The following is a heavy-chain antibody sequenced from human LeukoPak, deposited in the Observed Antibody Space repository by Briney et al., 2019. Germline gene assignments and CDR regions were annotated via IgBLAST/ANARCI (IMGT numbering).Heavy chain of an antibody. CDR2: INPNSGGT. Sequence: ASVKVSCKASGYTFAGYYMHWVRQAPGQGLEWMGSINPNSGGTNYAQKFQGRVTMTRDTSISTAYMELSRLRSDDPAVYYCASSITMIVVVTPAPNFDYCGQGTLVTVSS. CDR3: ASSITMIVVVTPAPNFDY. CDR1: GYTFAGYY. D-gene: IGHD3-22*01. J-gene: IGHJ4*02. V-gene: IGHV1-2*02.